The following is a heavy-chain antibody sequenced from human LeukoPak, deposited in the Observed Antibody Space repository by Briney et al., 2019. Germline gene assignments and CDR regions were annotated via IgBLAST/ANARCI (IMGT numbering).Heavy chain of an antibody. V-gene: IGHV3-7*01. CDR2: IKEDGSEK. J-gene: IGHJ4*02. D-gene: IGHD1-14*01. CDR3: ARDQPRITNDF. Sequence: GSLRLSCAASGFTFSRNWMTWVRQAPGKGLQWVASIKEDGSEKYYVDSVKGRFTISRDNVKNSLFLQMNSLRIEDTAMYYCARDQPRITNDFWGQGTLVTVSS. CDR1: GFTFSRNW.